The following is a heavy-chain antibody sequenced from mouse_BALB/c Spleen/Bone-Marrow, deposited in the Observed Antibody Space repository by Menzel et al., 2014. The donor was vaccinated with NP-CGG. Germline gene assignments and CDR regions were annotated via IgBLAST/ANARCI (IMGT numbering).Heavy chain of an antibody. CDR3: ARDHVVGY. J-gene: IGHJ3*01. CDR2: INNNGGST. CDR1: GFTFSTYG. V-gene: IGHV5-6-3*01. Sequence: EVNVVESGGGLVQPGGSLKLSCAASGFTFSTYGMSWVRQTPDKRLELVASINNNGGSTYYPDSVKGRFTISRDNAKNTLYLQMSSLKSEDTGMYYCARDHVVGYWGQGTLVTVSA.